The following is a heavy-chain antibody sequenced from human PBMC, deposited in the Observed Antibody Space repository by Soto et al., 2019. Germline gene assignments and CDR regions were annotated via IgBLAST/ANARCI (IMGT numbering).Heavy chain of an antibody. CDR2: ILYDGRKK. Sequence: QTGGSLRLSCAASGFTFSNYAMHWVRQAPGKGLDWVSLILYDGRKKYYADSVKGRFTISRDDSKNTLYLQMDSLRAEDTALYYCARVHNWNYDYWGQGTLVTVSS. D-gene: IGHD2-21*01. V-gene: IGHV3-30*04. J-gene: IGHJ4*02. CDR1: GFTFSNYA. CDR3: ARVHNWNYDY.